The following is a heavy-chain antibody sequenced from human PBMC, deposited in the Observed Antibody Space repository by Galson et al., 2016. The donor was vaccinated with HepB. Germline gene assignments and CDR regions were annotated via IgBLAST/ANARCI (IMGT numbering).Heavy chain of an antibody. V-gene: IGHV3-74*01. D-gene: IGHD3-10*01. J-gene: IGHJ5*02. CDR1: GFTFSSHW. Sequence: SLRLSCAASGFTFSSHWMHWVRQDLGKGLVWVTRINSNGTISNYADSVKGRFTISRDNAKNTLYLQMNSLRAEDTAVYFCVRDHSGVRTTAYDWFDPWGRGTLVTVSS. CDR3: VRDHSGVRTTAYDWFDP. CDR2: INSNGTIS.